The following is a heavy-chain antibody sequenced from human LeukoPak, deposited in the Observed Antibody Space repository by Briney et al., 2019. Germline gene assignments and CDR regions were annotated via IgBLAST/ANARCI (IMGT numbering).Heavy chain of an antibody. Sequence: GGSLRLSCAASGFTVSSNYMSWVRQAPGKGLEWVSVIYSGGSTYYADSVKGRFTISRDNSKNTLYLQMNSLRAEDTAVYYCVRVHRMYSSSWYGVLDYWGQGTLVTVSS. V-gene: IGHV3-53*05. J-gene: IGHJ4*02. CDR3: VRVHRMYSSSWYGVLDY. CDR2: IYSGGST. CDR1: GFTVSSNY. D-gene: IGHD6-13*01.